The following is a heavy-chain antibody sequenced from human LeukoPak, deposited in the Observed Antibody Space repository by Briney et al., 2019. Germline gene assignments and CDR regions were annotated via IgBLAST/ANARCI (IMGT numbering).Heavy chain of an antibody. J-gene: IGHJ4*02. CDR2: INPNSGGT. V-gene: IGHV1-2*02. D-gene: IGHD3-22*01. CDR3: ASDYYDSSGYYRRAY. Sequence: GASVKVSCKASGYTFTGYYMHWVRQAPGQGLEWMGWINPNSGGTNYAQKFQGRVTMTRDTSISTAYMEPSRLRSDDTAVYYCASDYYDSSGYYRRAYWGQGTLVTVSS. CDR1: GYTFTGYY.